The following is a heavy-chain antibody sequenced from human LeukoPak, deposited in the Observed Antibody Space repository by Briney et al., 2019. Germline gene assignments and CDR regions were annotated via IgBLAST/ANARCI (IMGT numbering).Heavy chain of an antibody. D-gene: IGHD2-15*01. J-gene: IGHJ3*02. CDR2: FDPEDGET. CDR3: ATGGYSSDAFDI. Sequence: ASVKASCKVSGYTLTELSMHWVRQAPGKGLEWMGGFDPEDGETVYAQKFQGRVTMTEDTSTDTAYMELSSLRSEDTAVYYCATGGYSSDAFDIWGQGTMVTVSS. V-gene: IGHV1-24*01. CDR1: GYTLTELS.